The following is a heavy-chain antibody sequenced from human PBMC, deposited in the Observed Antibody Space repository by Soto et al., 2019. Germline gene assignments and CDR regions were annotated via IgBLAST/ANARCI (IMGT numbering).Heavy chain of an antibody. J-gene: IGHJ4*02. D-gene: IGHD3-22*01. CDR1: GFSFSDYE. CDR2: SSRSGSTI. Sequence: EVQLVESGGGVVQPGGSLRLSCAASGFSFSDYEMNWVRQAPGKGLEWVSYSSRSGSTIEYADSVKGRFTISRDYAKTSLYLQMNSLRVEDTAVYYCAIGYYSKKFNYWGQGTPVTVSS. CDR3: AIGYYSKKFNY. V-gene: IGHV3-48*03.